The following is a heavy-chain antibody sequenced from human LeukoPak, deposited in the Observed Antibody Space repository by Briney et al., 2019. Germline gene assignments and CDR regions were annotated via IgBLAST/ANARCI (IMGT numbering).Heavy chain of an antibody. J-gene: IGHJ4*02. Sequence: GGSLRLSCVASGFTFTKCAMSWIRQAPGKGLEWVAIITATGDTTYYADSVKGRFTISRDNSKNTLYLQMNSLRAEDTAVYYCAKGQIFGVVIMLFDYWGQGTLVTVSS. V-gene: IGHV3-23*01. CDR3: AKGQIFGVVIMLFDY. CDR2: ITATGDTT. D-gene: IGHD3-3*01. CDR1: GFTFTKCA.